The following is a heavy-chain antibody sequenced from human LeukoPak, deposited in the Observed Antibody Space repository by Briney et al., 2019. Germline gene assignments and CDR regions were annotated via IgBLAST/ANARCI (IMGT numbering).Heavy chain of an antibody. D-gene: IGHD6-6*01. CDR2: IIPIFGTA. CDR3: ARAGVVGSSDYYYYYYMDV. J-gene: IGHJ6*03. CDR1: GGTFSSYA. Sequence: SARVSCKASGGTFSSYAISRGRRAPGQGLEWMVGIIPIFGTAKYAKKFEGRVTTTTEESTSTAYMELSSLRSEDTAVYYCARAGVVGSSDYYYYYYMDVWGKGTTVTVSS. V-gene: IGHV1-69*05.